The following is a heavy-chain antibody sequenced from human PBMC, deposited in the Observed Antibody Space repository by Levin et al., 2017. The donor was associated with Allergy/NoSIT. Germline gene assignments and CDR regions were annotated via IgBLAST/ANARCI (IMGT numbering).Heavy chain of an antibody. CDR1: GFTFTAYY. CDR3: ATVHTLYCTSSSCGAFDY. V-gene: IGHV1-2*06. J-gene: IGHJ4*02. D-gene: IGHD2-8*01. Sequence: ASVKVYCKTSGFTFTAYYIQWLRQAPGQGLEWMGRVNPNNGATDYAQRFQGRVTMTRDTSIRTAYLELSRLRSDDTAVYYCATVHTLYCTSSSCGAFDYWGQGTLVTVST. CDR2: VNPNNGAT.